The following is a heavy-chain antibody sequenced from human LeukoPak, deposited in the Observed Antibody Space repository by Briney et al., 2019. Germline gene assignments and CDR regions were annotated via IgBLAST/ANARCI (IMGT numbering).Heavy chain of an antibody. D-gene: IGHD7-27*01. J-gene: IGHJ4*02. V-gene: IGHV3-23*01. CDR3: AKDGGLWVSAHWGDS. CDR2: ITTGDGNT. Sequence: GGSLRLSCAASGFPFSSYAISWVRQAPGKGLKWVSTITTGDGNTYYADSVKGRFTVSRDDSKNTLYLQMNSLRAEDTAVYYCAKDGGLWVSAHWGDSWGRGTLVTVSS. CDR1: GFPFSSYA.